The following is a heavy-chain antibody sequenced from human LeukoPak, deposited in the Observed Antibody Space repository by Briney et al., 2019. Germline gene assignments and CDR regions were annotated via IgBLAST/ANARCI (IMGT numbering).Heavy chain of an antibody. CDR2: IYTSGST. CDR1: GGSISSGSYY. Sequence: PSQTLSLTCTVSGGSISSGSYYWSWIRQPAGKGLEWIVRIYTSGSTNYNPSLKSRVTISVDTSKNQFSLKLSSVTAADTAVYYCARGNGYSSSWHFLDPWGQGTLVTVSS. V-gene: IGHV4-61*02. CDR3: ARGNGYSSSWHFLDP. D-gene: IGHD6-13*01. J-gene: IGHJ5*02.